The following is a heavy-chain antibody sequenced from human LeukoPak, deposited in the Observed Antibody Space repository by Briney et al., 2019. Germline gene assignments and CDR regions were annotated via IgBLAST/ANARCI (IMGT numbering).Heavy chain of an antibody. V-gene: IGHV3-23*01. J-gene: IGHJ6*02. CDR2: ISGSGGST. CDR1: GFTFSSYA. D-gene: IGHD5-18*01. CDR3: AKDGVGTVDTAMATPIDYYYSMDV. Sequence: GALRLSCAASGFTFSSYAMSWVRQAPGKGLEWVSAISGSGGSTYYAGSVKGRFTISRDNSKNTLYLQMNSLRAEDTAVYYCAKDGVGTVDTAMATPIDYYYSMDVWGQGTTVTVSS.